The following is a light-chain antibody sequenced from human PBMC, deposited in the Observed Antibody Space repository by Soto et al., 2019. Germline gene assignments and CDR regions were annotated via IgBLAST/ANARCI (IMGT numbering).Light chain of an antibody. CDR2: DAS. CDR1: QSVSSNY. J-gene: IGKJ5*01. V-gene: IGKV3-20*01. CDR3: QQYGSSAPIT. Sequence: EIVLTQSPGTLSLSPGETATLSCRASQSVSSNYLAWYQQKPGQAPSLLIYDASSRATGIPHRFSGSGSGTDVALTISRLEQEDVAMYYCQQYGSSAPITFGQGTRLEIE.